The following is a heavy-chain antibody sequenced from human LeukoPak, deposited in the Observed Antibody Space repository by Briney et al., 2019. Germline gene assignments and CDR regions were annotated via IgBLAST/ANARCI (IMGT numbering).Heavy chain of an antibody. CDR2: TRNKANSYTT. CDR3: ATEYIGGFYQ. CDR1: GFTFSDYY. J-gene: IGHJ4*02. Sequence: PGGSLRLSRAASGFTFSDYYMDWVRQAPGRGLEWVGRTRNKANSYTTEYAASVKGRFTISRDDSKNSLYLQMNSLKTEDTAIYYCATEYIGGFYQWGQGTLVTVSS. V-gene: IGHV3-72*01. D-gene: IGHD3-16*01.